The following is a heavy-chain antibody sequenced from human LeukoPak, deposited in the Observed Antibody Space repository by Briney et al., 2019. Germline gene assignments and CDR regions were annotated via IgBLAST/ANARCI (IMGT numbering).Heavy chain of an antibody. CDR2: ISSSGSTI. V-gene: IGHV3-48*03. J-gene: IGHJ5*02. D-gene: IGHD6-13*01. CDR1: GFTFSSYE. CDR3: ARDLAAGVPYNWFDP. Sequence: PGGSLRLSRAASGFTFSSYEMNWVRQAPGKGLEWVSYISSSGSTIYYADSVKGRFTISRDNAKNSLYLQMNSLRAEDTAVYYCARDLAAGVPYNWFDPWGQGTLVTVSS.